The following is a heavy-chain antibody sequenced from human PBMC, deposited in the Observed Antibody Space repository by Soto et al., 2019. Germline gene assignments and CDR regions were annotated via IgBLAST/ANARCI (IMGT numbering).Heavy chain of an antibody. J-gene: IGHJ4*02. CDR3: ARSLTIFGLMGYFDY. CDR2: IYYSGST. Sequence: QVQLQESGPGLVKPSETLSLTCTVSGGSISSYYWSWIRQPPGKGLEWIGYIYYSGSTNYNPSLTSRVTISVDTSKNQFSLKLSSVTAADTAVYYCARSLTIFGLMGYFDYCGQGTLVTVSS. V-gene: IGHV4-59*08. D-gene: IGHD3-3*01. CDR1: GGSISSYY.